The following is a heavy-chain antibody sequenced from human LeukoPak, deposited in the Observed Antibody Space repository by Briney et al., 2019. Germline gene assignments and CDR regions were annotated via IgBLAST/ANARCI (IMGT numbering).Heavy chain of an antibody. V-gene: IGHV4-59*01. D-gene: IGHD1-26*01. CDR3: ARNIVGPRQVDY. J-gene: IGHJ4*02. Sequence: PSETLPLTCTVSGGSISSYYWSWIRQPPGKGLEWIGYIYRSGTTNYNPSLKSRVTISVDTSKSQFSLKLSSVTAADTAIYYCARNIVGPRQVDYWGQGTLVTVSS. CDR1: GGSISSYY. CDR2: IYRSGTT.